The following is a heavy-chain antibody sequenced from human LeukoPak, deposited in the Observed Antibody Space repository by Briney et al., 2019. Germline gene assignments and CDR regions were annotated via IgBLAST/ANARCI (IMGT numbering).Heavy chain of an antibody. J-gene: IGHJ3*02. Sequence: GGSLRLSCAASGFTVSSNYMSWVRQAPGKGLEWVSVIYSGGSTYYADSVKGRFTISRDNSKNTLYLQMNSLRAEDTAVYYCAREPFTYYYDSSGYRSVGPHAFDIWGQGTMVTVSS. CDR3: AREPFTYYYDSSGYRSVGPHAFDI. CDR2: IYSGGST. V-gene: IGHV3-66*01. CDR1: GFTVSSNY. D-gene: IGHD3-22*01.